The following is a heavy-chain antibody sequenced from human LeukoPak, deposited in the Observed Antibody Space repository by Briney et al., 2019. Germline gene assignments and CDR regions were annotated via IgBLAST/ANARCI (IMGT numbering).Heavy chain of an antibody. CDR1: GFSFSRYA. Sequence: GGSLRLSCAATGFSFSRYAMSWVRQAPGKGLEWVSATSGSCGSTYYADSVKGRFTIYRDNSKNTLYLQMNSLRAEDTAVYYCAKDLPTYYYDSSGGEHGYWGQGTLVTVSS. CDR2: TSGSCGST. V-gene: IGHV3-23*01. J-gene: IGHJ4*02. CDR3: AKDLPTYYYDSSGGEHGY. D-gene: IGHD3-22*01.